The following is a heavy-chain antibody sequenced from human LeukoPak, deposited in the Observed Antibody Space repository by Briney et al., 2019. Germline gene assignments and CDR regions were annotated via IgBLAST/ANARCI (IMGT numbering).Heavy chain of an antibody. J-gene: IGHJ4*02. V-gene: IGHV4-59*08. CDR2: IYYSGST. CDR1: GGSISSYY. CDR3: ARGWYYFDY. Sequence: SETLSLTCTVSGGSISSYYWSWIRQPPGKGLEWIGYIYYSGSTNYNPSLKSRVTISVDTSKNQFSLKLSSVTAADTAVYYCARGWYYFDYWGQGTLVTVSS. D-gene: IGHD6-19*01.